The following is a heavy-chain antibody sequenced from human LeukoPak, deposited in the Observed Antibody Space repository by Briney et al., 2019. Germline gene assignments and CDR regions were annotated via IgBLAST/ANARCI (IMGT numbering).Heavy chain of an antibody. D-gene: IGHD6-19*01. J-gene: IGHJ4*02. Sequence: GGSLRRSGEASVFTCTSYAMHWVRQAPGKGLEWVSSISARGSGTFYTDSMNGRFTISRDNAKKTFFLQMKNLRPGDTALYYCAKGRDTSGRQNFDFWGQGTLVTVSS. CDR2: ISARGSGT. CDR1: VFTCTSYA. CDR3: AKGRDTSGRQNFDF. V-gene: IGHV3-23*01.